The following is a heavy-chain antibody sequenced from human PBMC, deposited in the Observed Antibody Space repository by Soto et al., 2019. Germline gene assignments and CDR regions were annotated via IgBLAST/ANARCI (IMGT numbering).Heavy chain of an antibody. CDR2: IYPGDSDT. D-gene: IGHD6-19*01. Sequence: GESLKISCKGSGYSFTSYWIGWVRQMPGKGLEWMGIIYPGDSDTRYSPSFQGQVTISADKSISTAYLQWSSLKASDTAMYYCARRRDSSGWFEGYNWFDPWGQGTLVIVSS. CDR3: ARRRDSSGWFEGYNWFDP. CDR1: GYSFTSYW. J-gene: IGHJ5*02. V-gene: IGHV5-51*01.